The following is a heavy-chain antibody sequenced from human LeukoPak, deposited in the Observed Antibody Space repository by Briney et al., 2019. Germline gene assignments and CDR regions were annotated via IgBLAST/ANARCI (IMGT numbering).Heavy chain of an antibody. CDR3: ARVKYDFWSGYSAGSEFDY. Sequence: ASVKVSCKASGYTFTSYGISWVRQAPGQGLEWMGWISAYNGNTNYAQKLQGRVTMATDTSTSTAYMELRSLRSDDTAVYYCARVKYDFWSGYSAGSEFDYWGQGTLVTVSS. CDR2: ISAYNGNT. J-gene: IGHJ4*02. D-gene: IGHD3-3*01. V-gene: IGHV1-18*01. CDR1: GYTFTSYG.